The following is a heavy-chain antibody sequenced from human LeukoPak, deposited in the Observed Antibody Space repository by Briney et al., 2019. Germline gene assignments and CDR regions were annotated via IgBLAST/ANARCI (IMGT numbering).Heavy chain of an antibody. CDR3: AKDILIAAAGRYYYYYGMDV. J-gene: IGHJ6*02. CDR2: ISGSGGST. CDR1: GFTFSSYA. Sequence: GGSLRLSCAASGFTFSSYAMSWVRQAPGKGLEWVSAISGSGGSTYYADSVKGRFIISRDNSKNTLYLQMNSLRAEDTAVYYCAKDILIAAAGRYYYYYGMDVWGQGTTVTVSS. D-gene: IGHD6-13*01. V-gene: IGHV3-23*01.